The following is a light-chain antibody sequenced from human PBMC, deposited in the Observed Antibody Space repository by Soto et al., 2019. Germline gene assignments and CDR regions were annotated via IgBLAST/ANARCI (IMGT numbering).Light chain of an antibody. CDR1: QSVGY. V-gene: IGKV3-20*01. CDR2: GAS. CDR3: QQFSSYPLT. J-gene: IGKJ4*01. Sequence: EIVLTQSPGTLSLPPGDRATVSCRASQSVGYLAWYQQKPGQAPRLLIYGASSRATGIPDRFSGGGSGTDFTLTISRLEPEDFAVYYCQQFSSYPLTFGGGTKVDIK.